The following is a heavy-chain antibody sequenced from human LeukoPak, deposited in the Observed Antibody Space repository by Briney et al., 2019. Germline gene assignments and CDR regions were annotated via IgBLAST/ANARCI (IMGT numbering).Heavy chain of an antibody. V-gene: IGHV1-46*03. J-gene: IGHJ4*02. Sequence: GASVKVSCKASGYTFTSYYMHWVRQAPGQGLEWMGIVNPSGGSTSYAQKFQGRVTMTRDTSTSTVYMELSSLRSEDTAVYYCARSQKPGATGDWGQGTLVTVSS. CDR2: VNPSGGST. D-gene: IGHD1-26*01. CDR1: GYTFTSYY. CDR3: ARSQKPGATGD.